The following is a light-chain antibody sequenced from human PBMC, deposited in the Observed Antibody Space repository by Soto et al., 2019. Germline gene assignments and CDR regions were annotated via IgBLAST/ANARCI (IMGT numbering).Light chain of an antibody. CDR3: SSYTSSSTYV. J-gene: IGLJ1*01. Sequence: QSVLTQPASVSGSPGQSSTISSTGTSSDVGGYNYVSWYQQHPGKAPKLMIYDVSNRPSGVSNRFSGSKSGNTASLTISGLQAEDEADYYCSSYTSSSTYVFGTGTKVTVL. CDR1: SSDVGGYNY. CDR2: DVS. V-gene: IGLV2-14*01.